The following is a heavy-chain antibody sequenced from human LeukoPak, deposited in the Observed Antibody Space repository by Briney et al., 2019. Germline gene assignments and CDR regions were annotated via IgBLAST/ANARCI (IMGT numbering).Heavy chain of an antibody. J-gene: IGHJ4*02. CDR2: ISSSGSTI. Sequence: GGSLRLSCAASGFTFSDYYMSWIRQAPGKGLEGVSYISSSGSTIYYADSVKGRFTISRDNAKNSLYLQMNSLRAEDTAVYYCARDSSFRSTGRGVIGFTDYWGQGTLVTVSS. V-gene: IGHV3-11*04. CDR3: ARDSSFRSTGRGVIGFTDY. CDR1: GFTFSDYY. D-gene: IGHD3-10*01.